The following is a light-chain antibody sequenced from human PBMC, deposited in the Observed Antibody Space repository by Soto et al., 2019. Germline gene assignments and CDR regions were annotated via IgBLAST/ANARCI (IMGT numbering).Light chain of an antibody. CDR2: GAS. CDR3: QQYGSSGT. J-gene: IGKJ1*01. Sequence: EIVRPQSPATLSLSPLEISTLSCRASQSVSSSYLAWYQQKPGQAPRLLIYGASNRATGIPDRFSGSGSGTDFTLTISRLEPEDFAVYYCQQYGSSGTFGQGTKVDIK. V-gene: IGKV3-20*01. CDR1: QSVSSSY.